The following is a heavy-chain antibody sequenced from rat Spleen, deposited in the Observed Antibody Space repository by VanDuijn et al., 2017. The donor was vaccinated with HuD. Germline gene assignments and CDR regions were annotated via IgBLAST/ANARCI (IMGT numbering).Heavy chain of an antibody. V-gene: IGHV5-31*01. CDR2: ITNTGSNT. CDR3: ARGRAVTMTTYYFDY. Sequence: EVQLVESGGGLVQPGRSLKLSCVASGFTFKNYWMTWVRQAPGKGLEWIASITNTGSNTYYSDSVKGRFSISRQNAESTLYLQMNSLRSEDTATYYCARGRAVTMTTYYFDYWGQGVMVTVSS. CDR1: GFTFKNYW. J-gene: IGHJ2*01. D-gene: IGHD1-7*01.